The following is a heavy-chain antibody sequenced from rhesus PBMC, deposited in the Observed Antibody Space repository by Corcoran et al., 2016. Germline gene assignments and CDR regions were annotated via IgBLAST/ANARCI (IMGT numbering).Heavy chain of an antibody. Sequence: QVTLKESGPALVKPTQTLTLTCTFSGFSLSTSGMGVGWIRQPPGKAREWLASIYWEDDKYNSTSLKSRLTISKDTSQNQVVLTMTNMDPVDTATYYCARDTGVIHRKLGYWGQGVLVTVSS. CDR3: ARDTGVIHRKLGY. D-gene: IGHD3-22*01. V-gene: IGHV2S1*01. CDR2: IYWEDDK. CDR1: GFSLSTSGMG. J-gene: IGHJ4*01.